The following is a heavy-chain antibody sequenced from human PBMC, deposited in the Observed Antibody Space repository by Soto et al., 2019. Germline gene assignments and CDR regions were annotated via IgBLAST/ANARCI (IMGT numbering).Heavy chain of an antibody. J-gene: IGHJ4*02. Sequence: GGSLRLSCAASGFTFSSYAMHWVRQAPGKGLEWVAVISYDGSNKYYADSVKGRFTISRDNSKNTLYLQMNSLRAEDTAVYYCARDHPYYYDSSGYYGPPGDYWGQGTLVTVSS. CDR1: GFTFSSYA. D-gene: IGHD3-22*01. V-gene: IGHV3-30-3*01. CDR2: ISYDGSNK. CDR3: ARDHPYYYDSSGYYGPPGDY.